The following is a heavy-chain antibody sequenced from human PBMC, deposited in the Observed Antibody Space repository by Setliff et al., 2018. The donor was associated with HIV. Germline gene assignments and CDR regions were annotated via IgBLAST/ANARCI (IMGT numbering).Heavy chain of an antibody. D-gene: IGHD3-3*01. CDR1: GGSISSSVYY. Sequence: TSETLSLTCTVSGGSISSSVYYWGWIRQPPGKGLEWIGNIYYSGSTYYNPSLKSRITISVDTSKNQFSLKVRSVTAADTAVYYCARCYYNFWSGYPLDYMDVWGKGTTVTVSS. J-gene: IGHJ6*03. V-gene: IGHV4-39*01. CDR2: IYYSGST. CDR3: ARCYYNFWSGYPLDYMDV.